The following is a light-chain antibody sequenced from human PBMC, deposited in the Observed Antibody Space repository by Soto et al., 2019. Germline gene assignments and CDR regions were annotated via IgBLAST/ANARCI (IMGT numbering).Light chain of an antibody. V-gene: IGKV1-39*01. CDR3: QQSYSTS. CDR2: ASS. J-gene: IGKJ3*01. CDR1: QSISSY. Sequence: DIQMTQSPSSLSASVGDRVTMTCRASQSISSYLNWYQKKPGKAPKLLIYASSSLQSGVPSRFSGSGSGTDFTLTISSLQREDFATYYCQQSYSTSFGPGSQGGYQ.